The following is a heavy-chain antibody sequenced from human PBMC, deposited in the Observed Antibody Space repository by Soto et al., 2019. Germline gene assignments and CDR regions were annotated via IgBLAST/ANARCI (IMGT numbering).Heavy chain of an antibody. CDR2: ISYHGNNT. Sequence: QVQLVESGGGVVQPGRSLTLSCAASGFTFSSYAMHWVRQAPGKGLEWVSVISYHGNNTYYADSVKGRFTISRDNSKNKRNLQVNSLKPEYTAVYYCARDQLVPSGYYYGMDVWGQGTTVTVSS. D-gene: IGHD6-6*01. CDR3: ARDQLVPSGYYYGMDV. V-gene: IGHV3-30-3*01. CDR1: GFTFSSYA. J-gene: IGHJ6*02.